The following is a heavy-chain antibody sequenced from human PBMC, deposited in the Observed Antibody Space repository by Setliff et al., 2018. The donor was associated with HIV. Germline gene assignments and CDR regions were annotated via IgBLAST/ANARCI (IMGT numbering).Heavy chain of an antibody. CDR3: ARQTATGTSATFDS. J-gene: IGHJ4*02. D-gene: IGHD2-21*02. CDR1: GDSISGYY. CDR2: THASGTT. V-gene: IGHV4-4*07. Sequence: SETLSLTCTSSGDSISGYYWSWIRQPAGKGLEWIGRTHASGTTQCEPSLKNRCSMSIDTSKNQFSLKLSSVTAADTAVYYCARQTATGTSATFDSWGQGSLVTVSS.